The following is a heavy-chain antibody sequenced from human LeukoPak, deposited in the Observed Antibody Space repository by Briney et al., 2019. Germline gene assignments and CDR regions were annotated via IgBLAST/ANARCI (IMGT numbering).Heavy chain of an antibody. J-gene: IGHJ4*02. CDR2: ISPNSGGP. V-gene: IGHV1-2*02. D-gene: IGHD4-23*01. CDR3: ARNYGGTSKYFDY. CDR1: GYSFNDYY. Sequence: ASVKVSCKASGYSFNDYYIHWVRQAPGQGLEWMGWISPNSGGPNYAQNFQGRVTMTRDTSITTAYMELSGLTSDDTALYYCARNYGGTSKYFDYWGQGTLVTVSS.